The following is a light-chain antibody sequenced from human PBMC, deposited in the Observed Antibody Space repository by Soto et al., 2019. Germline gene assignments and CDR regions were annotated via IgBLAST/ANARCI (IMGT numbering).Light chain of an antibody. J-gene: IGKJ5*01. CDR3: QQSSSSPIT. Sequence: EIVLTQSPGTLSLSPGERATLSCRASQSVSSSYLAWYQQKPGQAPRLLMSAASSRATGIPDRFSGSGSGTDFTLTISRLEAEDSAVYYCQQSSSSPITFRQGTRLEIK. V-gene: IGKV3-20*01. CDR2: AAS. CDR1: QSVSSSY.